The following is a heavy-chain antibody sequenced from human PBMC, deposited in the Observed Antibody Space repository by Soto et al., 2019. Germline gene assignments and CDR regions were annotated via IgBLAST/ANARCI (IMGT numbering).Heavy chain of an antibody. Sequence: PGGSLTLSCEAAASSPNTLAMSCVSHPPRKVREWVSSTSDSGGTTYYAASVKGRFTISRDSSKNTMYLLMNSLSAEDTAIYYCAKVHGSGTYHTCPGYWGQGTLVTVSS. CDR2: TSDSGGTT. V-gene: IGHV3-23*01. J-gene: IGHJ4*02. CDR1: ASSPNTLA. CDR3: AKVHGSGTYHTCPGY. D-gene: IGHD3-10*01.